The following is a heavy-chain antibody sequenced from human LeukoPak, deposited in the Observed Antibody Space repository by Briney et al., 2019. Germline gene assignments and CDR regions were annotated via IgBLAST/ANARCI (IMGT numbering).Heavy chain of an antibody. V-gene: IGHV1-18*01. Sequence: ASVKVSCKASGGTFSSYAISWVRQAPGQGLEWMGWISAYNGNTNYAQKLQGRVTMTTDTSTSTAYMELRSLRSDDTAVYYCARENGDYLSETRHFDYWGQGTLVTVSS. CDR2: ISAYNGNT. CDR1: GGTFSSYA. D-gene: IGHD4-17*01. CDR3: ARENGDYLSETRHFDY. J-gene: IGHJ4*02.